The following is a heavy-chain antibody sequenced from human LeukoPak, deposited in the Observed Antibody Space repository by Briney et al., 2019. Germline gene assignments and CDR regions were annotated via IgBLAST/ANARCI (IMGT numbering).Heavy chain of an antibody. J-gene: IGHJ6*03. V-gene: IGHV3-30*18. CDR3: AKDSTPGSGSYYYMDV. Sequence: PGGSLSLSCAASGFTFSSYDMTWVRQAPGRGLEGVAFISYDGSNKYFADSVKGRFTISRDNSKNTLYLQMNSLRAEDTAVYYCAKDSTPGSGSYYYMDVWGKGTTVTISS. CDR1: GFTFSSYD. D-gene: IGHD3-10*01. CDR2: ISYDGSNK.